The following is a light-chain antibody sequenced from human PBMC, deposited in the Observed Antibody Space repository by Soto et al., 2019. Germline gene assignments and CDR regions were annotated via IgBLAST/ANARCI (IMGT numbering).Light chain of an antibody. CDR2: DVS. Sequence: QSAMTQPASVSGSTGQSITISCTGTSSDVGGYNYVSWYQQHPGKAPKLMIYDVSNRPSGVSNRFSGSKSGNTASLTISGLQAEYEADYYCSSYTSSSTLVFGGGTKLTVL. CDR1: SSDVGGYNY. V-gene: IGLV2-14*01. CDR3: SSYTSSSTLV. J-gene: IGLJ2*01.